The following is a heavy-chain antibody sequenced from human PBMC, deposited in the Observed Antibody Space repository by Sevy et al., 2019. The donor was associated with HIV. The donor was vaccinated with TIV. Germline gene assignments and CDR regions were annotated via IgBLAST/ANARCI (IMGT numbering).Heavy chain of an antibody. J-gene: IGHJ4*02. V-gene: IGHV3-30-3*01. Sequence: GGSLRLSCAASGFTFSSYAMHWVRQAPGKGLEWVAVLSYDGSNKYYADSVKGRFTISRDNSKNTLYLQMNSLRAEDTAVYYCASKEGVVPAATAVDYWGQGTLVTVSS. D-gene: IGHD2-2*01. CDR1: GFTFSSYA. CDR2: LSYDGSNK. CDR3: ASKEGVVPAATAVDY.